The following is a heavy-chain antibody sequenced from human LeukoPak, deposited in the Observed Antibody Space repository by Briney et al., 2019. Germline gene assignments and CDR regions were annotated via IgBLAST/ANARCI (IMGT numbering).Heavy chain of an antibody. V-gene: IGHV3-21*01. CDR1: GVTFSSYS. CDR3: ARDFRGRDYYDSSGYYYGPDAFDI. Sequence: GGSLRLSCAASGVTFSSYSMNWVRQAPGKGLEWVSSISSSSSYIYYADSVKGRFTISRDNAKNSLYLQMNSLRAEDTAVYYCARDFRGRDYYDSSGYYYGPDAFDIWGQGTMVTVSS. D-gene: IGHD3-22*01. CDR2: ISSSSSYI. J-gene: IGHJ3*02.